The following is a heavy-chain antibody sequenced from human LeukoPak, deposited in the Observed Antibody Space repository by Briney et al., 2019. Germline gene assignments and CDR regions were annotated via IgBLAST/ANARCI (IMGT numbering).Heavy chain of an antibody. CDR1: GGSISSYY. V-gene: IGHV4-4*07. D-gene: IGHD3-22*01. CDR3: ASLIRYYDSSGGYYGMDV. CDR2: IYTSGST. J-gene: IGHJ6*02. Sequence: SETLSLTCTVSGGSISSYYWSWIRQPAGKGLEWIGRIYTSGSTNYNTSLKSRVTMSVDTSKNQFSLKLSSVTAAGTAVYYCASLIRYYDSSGGYYGMDVWGQGTTVTVSS.